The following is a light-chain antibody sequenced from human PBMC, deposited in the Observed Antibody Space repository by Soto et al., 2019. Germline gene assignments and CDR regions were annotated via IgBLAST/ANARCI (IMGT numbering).Light chain of an antibody. CDR1: QSITTY. CDR3: QQSYGSPWT. V-gene: IGKV1-39*01. CDR2: AAS. Sequence: DIQMTQSPSSLSASVGDRVTVTCWASQSITTYLNWYQQKPGKAPKLLMYAASSLQSGVPSRFSGSGSGTEFTLTITSLQPEDFATYICQQSYGSPWTFGQGTKVEIK. J-gene: IGKJ1*01.